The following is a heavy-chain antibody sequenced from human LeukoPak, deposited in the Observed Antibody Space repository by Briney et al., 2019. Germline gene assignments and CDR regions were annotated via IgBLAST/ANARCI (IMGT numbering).Heavy chain of an antibody. CDR2: IYYSGST. J-gene: IGHJ4*02. V-gene: IGHV4-39*07. D-gene: IGHD3-10*01. CDR1: GGSISSGSYY. CDR3: ARETSTMVRGVYDY. Sequence: SETLSLTCTVSGGSISSGSYYWSWIRQPAGKGLEWIGRIYYSGSTYYNPSLKSRVTISVDTSKNQFSLKLSSVTAADTAVYYCARETSTMVRGVYDYWGQGTLVTVSS.